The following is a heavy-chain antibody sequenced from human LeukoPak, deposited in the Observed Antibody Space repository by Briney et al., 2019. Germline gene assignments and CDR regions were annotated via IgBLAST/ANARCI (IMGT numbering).Heavy chain of an antibody. Sequence: GGSLRLSCVASGFTFSTYSMNWVRQAPGKGLEWVSSISSSRSHIYYADSVKGRFTISRDNAKSSLYLQMNSLRAEDTAVYYCARDEYYSSSPPGYWGQGTLVTVSS. D-gene: IGHD6-13*01. J-gene: IGHJ4*02. CDR2: ISSSRSHI. CDR3: ARDEYYSSSPPGY. V-gene: IGHV3-21*01. CDR1: GFTFSTYS.